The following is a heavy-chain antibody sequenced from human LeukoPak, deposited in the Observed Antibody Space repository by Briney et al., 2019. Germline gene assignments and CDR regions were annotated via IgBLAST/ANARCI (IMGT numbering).Heavy chain of an antibody. CDR3: ARDKNYYDSSWNDAFDI. Sequence: PGGSLRLSCAASGFIFDDYGMSWVRQAPGKGLEWVSGINWNGGSTGYADSVKGRFTISRDNAKNSLYLQMNSLRAEDTALYYCARDKNYYDSSWNDAFDIWGQGTMVTVSS. J-gene: IGHJ3*02. D-gene: IGHD3-22*01. V-gene: IGHV3-20*04. CDR2: INWNGGST. CDR1: GFIFDDYG.